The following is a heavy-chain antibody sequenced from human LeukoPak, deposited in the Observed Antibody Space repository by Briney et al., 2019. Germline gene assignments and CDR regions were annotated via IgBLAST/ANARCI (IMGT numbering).Heavy chain of an antibody. CDR2: MNPNIGNT. D-gene: IGHD1-1*01. CDR3: ARGGTTGTTGLNAFYI. CDR1: GYTFTSYD. J-gene: IGHJ3*02. V-gene: IGHV1-8*01. Sequence: ASVKVSCKACGYTFTSYDINWVPQAPGQGLEWIGWMNPNIGNTGYAQKLQGRVTMTTNTSISTAYMELSSLRSDDTAVYYCARGGTTGTTGLNAFYIWGQGTMVTVAS.